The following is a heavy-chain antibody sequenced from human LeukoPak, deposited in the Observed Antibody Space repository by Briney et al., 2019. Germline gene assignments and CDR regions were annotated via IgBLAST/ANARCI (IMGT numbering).Heavy chain of an antibody. CDR2: IYSSGST. J-gene: IGHJ4*02. V-gene: IGHV3-66*02. CDR3: ASQEGGDYFDY. D-gene: IGHD3-16*01. CDR1: GFTVSSNY. Sequence: GGSLRLSCAASGFTVSSNYMSWVRQAPGKGLEWVSVIYSSGSTYYADSVKGRFTISRDNSKNTLYLQMNSLRAEDTAVYYCASQEGGDYFDYWGQGTLVTVSS.